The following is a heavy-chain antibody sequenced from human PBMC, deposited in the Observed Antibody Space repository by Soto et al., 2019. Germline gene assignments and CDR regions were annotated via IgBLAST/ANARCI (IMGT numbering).Heavy chain of an antibody. Sequence: SETLSLTCTVSNGSISSGGYSWRWIRQTPGKGLEWIGYIYPTGKTYYNPSLKNRATLSIDTSNYQFSLKLSSVTAADTAVYYCARDGDGRMTTNPYYYNGMDVWGPGTTVTVSS. CDR2: IYPTGKT. CDR3: ARDGDGRMTTNPYYYNGMDV. J-gene: IGHJ6*02. D-gene: IGHD4-4*01. CDR1: NGSISSGGYS. V-gene: IGHV4-30-2*01.